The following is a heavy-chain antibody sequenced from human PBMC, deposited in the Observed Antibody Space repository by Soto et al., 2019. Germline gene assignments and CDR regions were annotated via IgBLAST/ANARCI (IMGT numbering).Heavy chain of an antibody. Sequence: GGSLRLSCAASGFTFSSYAMSWVRQAPGKGLEWVLAISGSGGSTYYADSVKGRFTISRDNSKNTLYLQMNSLRAEDTAVYYCAKDLTQSAVRYMDVWGKGTTVTVSS. CDR2: ISGSGGST. J-gene: IGHJ6*03. D-gene: IGHD6-13*01. CDR1: GFTFSSYA. CDR3: AKDLTQSAVRYMDV. V-gene: IGHV3-23*01.